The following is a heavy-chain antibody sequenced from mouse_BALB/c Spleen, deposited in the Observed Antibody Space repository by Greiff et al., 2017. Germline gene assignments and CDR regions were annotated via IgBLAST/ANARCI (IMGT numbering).Heavy chain of an antibody. J-gene: IGHJ3*01. V-gene: IGHV5-6-4*01. CDR1: GFTFSSYT. D-gene: IGHD1-1*01. Sequence: EVKLMESGGGLVKPGGSLKLSCAASGFTFSSYTMSWVRQTPEKRLEWVATISSGGSYTYYPDSVKGRFTISRDNAKNTLYLQMSSLKSEDTAMYYCTREALITTVPPWFAYWGQGTLVTVSA. CDR3: TREALITTVPPWFAY. CDR2: ISSGGSYT.